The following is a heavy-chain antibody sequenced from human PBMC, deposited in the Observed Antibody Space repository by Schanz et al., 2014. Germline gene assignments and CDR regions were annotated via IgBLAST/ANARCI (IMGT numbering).Heavy chain of an antibody. CDR3: AKELSITMVRGVPDF. CDR2: ISYDGSNI. V-gene: IGHV3-30*18. D-gene: IGHD3-10*01. Sequence: QVQLVESGGGVVQPGRSLRLSCAASGFTFNNYAMYWVRQAPGKGLEWVAVISYDGSNIYHADSVQGRFTISRDNSKDTLYLQMTSLRPEDTSVYFCAKELSITMVRGVPDFWGQGTLVTVSS. J-gene: IGHJ4*02. CDR1: GFTFNNYA.